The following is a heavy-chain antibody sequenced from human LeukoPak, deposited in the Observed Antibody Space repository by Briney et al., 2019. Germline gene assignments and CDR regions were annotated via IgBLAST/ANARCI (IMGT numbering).Heavy chain of an antibody. D-gene: IGHD6-13*01. V-gene: IGHV3-48*04. J-gene: IGHJ4*02. CDR1: GIIFSTYA. CDR2: ISGSSSGSTSII. CDR3: ARDKGVAAAGKDSGY. Sequence: AGGSLRLSCELSGIIFSTYAMNWVRQAPGKGLEWISYISGSSSGSTSIIHYADSVKGRFTISRDNAKNSLYLQMNSLRAEDTAVYYCARDKGVAAAGKDSGYWGQGTLVTVSS.